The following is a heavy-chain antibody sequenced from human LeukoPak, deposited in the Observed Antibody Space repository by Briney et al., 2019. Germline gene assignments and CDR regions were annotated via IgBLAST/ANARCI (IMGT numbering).Heavy chain of an antibody. CDR2: INTNTGNP. D-gene: IGHD6-19*01. CDR1: GYTFTSYA. J-gene: IGHJ4*02. CDR3: ATDLKKGDSGCFDY. V-gene: IGHV7-4-1*02. Sequence: GASVTVSCKASGYTFTSYAMNWVRQAPGQGLEWMGWINTNTGNPTYAQGFTGRFVFSLDTSVSTAYLQISSLKAEDTAVYYCATDLKKGDSGCFDYWGQGTLVTVSS.